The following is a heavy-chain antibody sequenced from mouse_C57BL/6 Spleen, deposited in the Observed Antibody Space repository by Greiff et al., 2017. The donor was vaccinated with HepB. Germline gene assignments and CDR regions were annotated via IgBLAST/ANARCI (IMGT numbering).Heavy chain of an antibody. CDR1: GFTFSDYY. Sequence: EVKLMESGGGLVQPGGSLKLSCAASGFTFSDYYMYWVRQTPEKRLEWVAYISNGGGSTYYPDTVKGRFTISRDNAKNTLYLQMSRLKSEDTAMYYCAREAGDGYFDYWGQGTTLTVSS. V-gene: IGHV5-12*01. D-gene: IGHD2-3*01. CDR3: AREAGDGYFDY. CDR2: ISNGGGST. J-gene: IGHJ2*01.